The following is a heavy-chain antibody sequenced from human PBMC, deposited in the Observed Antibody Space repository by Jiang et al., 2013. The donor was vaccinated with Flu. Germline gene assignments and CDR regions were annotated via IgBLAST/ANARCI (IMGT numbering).Heavy chain of an antibody. D-gene: IGHD5-18*01. CDR3: AREPGYSYDTQRSYYYYYGMDV. CDR1: GDSVSSNSAA. J-gene: IGHJ6*02. V-gene: IGHV6-1*01. CDR2: TYYRSKWYN. Sequence: TLSLTCAISGDSVSSNSAAWNWIRQSPSRGLEWLGRTYYRSKWYNDYAVSVKSRITINPDTSKNQFSLQLNSVTPEDTAVYYCAREPGYSYDTQRSYYYYYGMDVWGQGTTVTVSS.